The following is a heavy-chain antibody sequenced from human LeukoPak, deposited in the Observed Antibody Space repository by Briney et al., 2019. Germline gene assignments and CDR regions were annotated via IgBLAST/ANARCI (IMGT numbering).Heavy chain of an antibody. CDR1: GGSISSYY. V-gene: IGHV4-59*08. CDR3: ARVYDSSGPNGFDI. D-gene: IGHD3-22*01. Sequence: SETLSLTCTVSGGSISSYYWSWLRQPPGKGLEWIGYIYYSGSTNYNPSLKSRVTISVDTSKNQFSLKLSSVTAADTAVYYCARVYDSSGPNGFDIWGQGTMVTVSA. CDR2: IYYSGST. J-gene: IGHJ3*02.